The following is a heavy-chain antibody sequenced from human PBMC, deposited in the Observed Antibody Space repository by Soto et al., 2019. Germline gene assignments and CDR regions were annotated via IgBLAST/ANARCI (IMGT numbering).Heavy chain of an antibody. V-gene: IGHV1-18*01. CDR1: GYTFTSYG. D-gene: IGHD1-26*01. CDR2: ISAYNGNT. CDR3: ARDEGGSYYFDHFDY. J-gene: IGHJ4*02. Sequence: GASVKVSCKASGYTFTSYGISWVRQAPGQGLEWMGWISAYNGNTNYAQKLQGRVTMTTDTSTSTAYMELRSLRSDDTAVYYCARDEGGSYYFDHFDYWGQGTPVTVSS.